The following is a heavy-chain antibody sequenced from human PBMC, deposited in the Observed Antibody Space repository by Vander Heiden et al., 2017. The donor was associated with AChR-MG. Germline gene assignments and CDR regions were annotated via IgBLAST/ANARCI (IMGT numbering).Heavy chain of an antibody. D-gene: IGHD3-9*01. CDR2: ISSSSSYI. Sequence: EVQLVESGGGLVKPGGSLRLSCQASGSPFSSYSMNWVRQAPGKGLEWVSSISSSSSYIYYADSVKGRFTISRDNAKNSLYLQMNSLRAEDTAVYYCEAYNYDILTGYRTDYWGQGTLVTVSS. CDR3: EAYNYDILTGYRTDY. J-gene: IGHJ4*02. V-gene: IGHV3-21*01. CDR1: GSPFSSYS.